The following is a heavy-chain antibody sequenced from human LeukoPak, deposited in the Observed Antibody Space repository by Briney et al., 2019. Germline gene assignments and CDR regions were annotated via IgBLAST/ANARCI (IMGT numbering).Heavy chain of an antibody. J-gene: IGHJ4*02. D-gene: IGHD5-12*01. V-gene: IGHV3-30*18. CDR3: AKDPASGYDFYYFDY. CDR2: ISYDGSNK. Sequence: GGSLRLSCAASGFTFSSYGMHWVRQAPGKGLEWVAVISYDGSNKYYADSVKGRFTISRDNSKNTLYLQMNSLRAEDTAVYYCAKDPASGYDFYYFDYWGQGTLVTVSS. CDR1: GFTFSSYG.